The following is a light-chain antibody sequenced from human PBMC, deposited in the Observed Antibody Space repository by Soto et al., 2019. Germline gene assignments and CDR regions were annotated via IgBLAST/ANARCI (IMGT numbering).Light chain of an antibody. V-gene: IGKV3-11*01. J-gene: IGKJ5*01. CDR1: QSVGSY. Sequence: DMVMTRSPGTRSVCPLGRGRRGCMASQSVGSYLAWYQQKPGQAPRLLIYDASNRATGIPARFSGSGSGTDFTLTISSLEPEDFAVYYCQQRSNWPITFGQGARLEI. CDR2: DAS. CDR3: QQRSNWPIT.